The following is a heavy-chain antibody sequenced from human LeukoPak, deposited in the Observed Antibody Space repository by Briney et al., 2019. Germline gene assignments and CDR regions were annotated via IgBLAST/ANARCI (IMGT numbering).Heavy chain of an antibody. V-gene: IGHV1-69*01. CDR3: ARQLERRCYYYMDV. CDR2: IIPIFATT. D-gene: IGHD1-1*01. Sequence: GSSVKVSCKASGGTFSSYAISWVRQAPGQGLEWMGGIIPIFATTNYAQKFQGRVTITADESTSTAYMELSSLRSEDTAVYYCARQLERRCYYYMDVWGKGTTVTVSS. J-gene: IGHJ6*03. CDR1: GGTFSSYA.